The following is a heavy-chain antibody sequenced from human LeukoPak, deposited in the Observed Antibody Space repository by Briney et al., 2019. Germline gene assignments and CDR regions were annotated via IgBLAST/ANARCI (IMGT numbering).Heavy chain of an antibody. CDR3: ARATYYYDSSGSLFDY. Sequence: ASVKVSCKASGYTFTSYGISWVRQAPGQGLEWMGWISAYNGNTNYVQKLQGRVTMTTDTSTSTAYMELSSLRSEDTAVYYCARATYYYDSSGSLFDYWGQGTLVTVSS. V-gene: IGHV1-18*01. D-gene: IGHD3-22*01. J-gene: IGHJ4*02. CDR1: GYTFTSYG. CDR2: ISAYNGNT.